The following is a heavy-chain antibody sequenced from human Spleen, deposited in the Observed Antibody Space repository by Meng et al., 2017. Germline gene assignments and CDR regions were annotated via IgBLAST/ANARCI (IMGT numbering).Heavy chain of an antibody. Sequence: GESLKISCAASGFTFSSYAMHWVRQAPGKGLEWVAVISHDESQTYYGDSLKGRFTISRDNPKNTLYLQMSSLRAEDTAVYYCARDGSVLRFLEWLFNFDYWGLGTLVNGAS. CDR2: ISHDESQT. CDR1: GFTFSSYA. CDR3: ARDGSVLRFLEWLFNFDY. J-gene: IGHJ4*02. V-gene: IGHV3-30*15. D-gene: IGHD3-3*01.